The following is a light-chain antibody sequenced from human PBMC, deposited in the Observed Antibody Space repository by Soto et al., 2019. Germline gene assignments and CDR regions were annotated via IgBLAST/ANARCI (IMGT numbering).Light chain of an antibody. V-gene: IGKV1-39*01. CDR3: QQRNNIQALT. CDR1: QNIRNY. CDR2: GAA. J-gene: IGKJ4*01. Sequence: DIQMTQSPSSLSASVGDRVAITCRASQNIRNYLNWYQQKPGKAPRVLIYGAASLQSGVPSRFSGSGSWTNVSLTINRQQPEYDARYYFQQRNNIQALTFGGGTKVEI.